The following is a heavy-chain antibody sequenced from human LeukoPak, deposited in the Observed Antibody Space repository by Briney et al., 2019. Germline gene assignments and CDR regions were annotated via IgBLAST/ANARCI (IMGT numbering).Heavy chain of an antibody. V-gene: IGHV1-46*01. CDR1: GYTFTSYY. CDR2: INPSGGST. J-gene: IGHJ4*02. Sequence: VASVKVSCKASGYTFTSYYMHWVRQAPGQGLEWMGIINPSGGSTSYAQKFQGRVTMTEDTSTDTAYMELSSLRSEDTAVYYCATRRDGYNWDSDYWGQGTLVTVSS. D-gene: IGHD5-24*01. CDR3: ATRRDGYNWDSDY.